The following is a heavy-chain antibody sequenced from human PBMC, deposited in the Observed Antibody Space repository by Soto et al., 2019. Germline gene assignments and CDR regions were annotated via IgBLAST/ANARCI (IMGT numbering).Heavy chain of an antibody. CDR2: ISVYNGNT. CDR1: GYTFSSYG. D-gene: IGHD3-22*01. J-gene: IGHJ3*02. Sequence: GASVKVSCKASGYTFSSYGVSWVRQAPGQGLEWMGWISVYNGNTNYAQKLQGRVTMTTDTSTSTAYMELRSLRSDDTAVYYCARVHRVNDAFDIWGQGTMVTVSS. CDR3: ARVHRVNDAFDI. V-gene: IGHV1-18*01.